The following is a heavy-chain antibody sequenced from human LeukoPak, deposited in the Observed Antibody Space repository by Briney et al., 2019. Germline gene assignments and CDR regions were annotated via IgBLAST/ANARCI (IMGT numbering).Heavy chain of an antibody. V-gene: IGHV1-2*06. CDR2: LNPNNGGT. J-gene: IGHJ4*02. Sequence: ASVKLSCKASGYTFTGYYIQWVRQAPGQGLEWMGRLNPNNGGTNYAQKFQGRVTMTRDTSINTAYMELSRLTSDDTAVYYCAREQYCSSTSCAPNFDYWGQGTLVTVSS. CDR1: GYTFTGYY. CDR3: AREQYCSSTSCAPNFDY. D-gene: IGHD2-2*01.